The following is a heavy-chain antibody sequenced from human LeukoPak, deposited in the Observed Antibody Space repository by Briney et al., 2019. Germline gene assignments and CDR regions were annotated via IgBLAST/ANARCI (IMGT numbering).Heavy chain of an antibody. J-gene: IGHJ6*03. CDR2: IYYSGST. V-gene: IGHV4-39*01. CDR3: ARHRYYYYYYMDV. Sequence: SETLSLTCTVSGGSISSYYWGWIRQPPGKGLEWIGSIYYSGSTYYNPSLKSRVTISVDTSKNQFSLKLSSVTAADTAVYYCARHRYYYYYYMDVWGKGTTVTISS. CDR1: GGSISSYY.